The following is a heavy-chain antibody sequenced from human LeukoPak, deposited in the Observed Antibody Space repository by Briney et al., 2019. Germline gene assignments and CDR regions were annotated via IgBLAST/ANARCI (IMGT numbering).Heavy chain of an antibody. CDR1: GYTFTSYG. CDR2: ISAYNGNT. J-gene: IGHJ5*02. D-gene: IGHD3-22*01. Sequence: ASVKVSCKASGYTFTSYGISWVRQAPGQGLEWMGWISAYNGNTNYAQKLQGRVTMTTDTSTSTAYMELRSLGPDDTAVYYCASTHGVVWWFDPWGQGTLVTVSS. CDR3: ASTHGVVWWFDP. V-gene: IGHV1-18*01.